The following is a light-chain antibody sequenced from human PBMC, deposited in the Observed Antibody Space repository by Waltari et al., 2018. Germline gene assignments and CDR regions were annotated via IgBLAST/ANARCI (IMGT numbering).Light chain of an antibody. V-gene: IGKV2-28*01. CDR1: QSLLHSNGNTY. CDR2: LAS. CDR3: MQGLQIPWT. J-gene: IGKJ1*01. Sequence: EIVMTQSPLSLHVTPGEPASISCRSSQSLLHSNGNTYLEWFLQRPGQSPQFLIFLASRRASGVPDRFSGYGSGTDFTLNISRVEAEDVGIYYCMQGLQIPWTFGQGTRADIK.